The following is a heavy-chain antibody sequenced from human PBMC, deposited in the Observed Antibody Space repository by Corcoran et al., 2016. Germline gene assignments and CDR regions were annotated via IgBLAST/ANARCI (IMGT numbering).Heavy chain of an antibody. Sequence: QVQLVQSGAEVKKPGASVKVSCKASGYTFTSYDINWVRQATGQGLEWMGWMNPNSGNTGYAQKFQGRVTMTRNTSISTAYMELSSLRSEDTAVYYWAGGRGGPAARYNWFDPWGQGTLVTVSS. CDR3: AGGRGGPAARYNWFDP. J-gene: IGHJ5*02. D-gene: IGHD6-25*01. CDR1: GYTFTSYD. V-gene: IGHV1-8*01. CDR2: MNPNSGNT.